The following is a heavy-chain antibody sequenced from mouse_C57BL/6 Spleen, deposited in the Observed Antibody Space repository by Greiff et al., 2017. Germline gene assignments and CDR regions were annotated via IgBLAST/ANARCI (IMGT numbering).Heavy chain of an antibody. V-gene: IGHV1-26*01. CDR1: GYTFTDYY. CDR2: INPKNGGT. Sequence: EVQLQQSGPELVKPGASVKISCKASGYTFTDYYMHWVKQRHGNSLEWIGDINPKNGGTSNNQKFKGKATVTVDKSSSTAYMELRSLTSEDSAVYYCERGDDSSGCGAYWGQGTLVTVSA. D-gene: IGHD3-2*02. CDR3: ERGDDSSGCGAY. J-gene: IGHJ3*01.